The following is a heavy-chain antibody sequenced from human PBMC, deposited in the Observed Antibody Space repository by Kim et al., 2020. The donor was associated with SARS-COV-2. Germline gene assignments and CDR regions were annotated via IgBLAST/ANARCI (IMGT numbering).Heavy chain of an antibody. V-gene: IGHV4-34*01. CDR1: GGSFSGYY. D-gene: IGHD6-19*01. Sequence: SETLSLTCAVYGGSFSGYYWSWIRQSPGKGLEWIGEINHSGSTNYNPSLKSRVTISVDTSKNQFSLKLSSVTAADTGVYYCARYATGSLQSIAVTGKPFDYWGQGTLVTVSS. CDR2: INHSGST. J-gene: IGHJ4*02. CDR3: ARYATGSLQSIAVTGKPFDY.